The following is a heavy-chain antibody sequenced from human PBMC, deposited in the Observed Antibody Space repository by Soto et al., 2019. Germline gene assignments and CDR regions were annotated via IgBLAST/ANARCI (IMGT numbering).Heavy chain of an antibody. V-gene: IGHV4-4*02. CDR2: IYHSGST. Sequence: QVQLQESGPGLVKPSGTLSLSCAVSGGSISSSHWWTWVRQPPGKGLEWIGEIYHSGSTNYNPSLKSRVTISVSPSRNQFSLNLSSVTAADTAVYYCASSGGGEDYWGQGILVTVSS. D-gene: IGHD3-16*01. CDR1: GGSISSSHW. J-gene: IGHJ4*02. CDR3: ASSGGGEDY.